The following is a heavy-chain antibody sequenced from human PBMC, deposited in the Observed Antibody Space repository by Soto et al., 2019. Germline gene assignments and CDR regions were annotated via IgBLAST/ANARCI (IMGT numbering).Heavy chain of an antibody. CDR3: ASDSSGWKNAFDI. Sequence: PGGSLRLSCAASGFTFSSYAMSWVRQAPGKGLEWVSGINSNGSSTSYADSVKGRFTISRDNAKNTLYLQMNSLRAEDTAVYYCASDSSGWKNAFDIWGQGTMVTVSS. J-gene: IGHJ3*02. CDR1: GFTFSSYA. CDR2: INSNGSST. D-gene: IGHD6-19*01. V-gene: IGHV3-74*01.